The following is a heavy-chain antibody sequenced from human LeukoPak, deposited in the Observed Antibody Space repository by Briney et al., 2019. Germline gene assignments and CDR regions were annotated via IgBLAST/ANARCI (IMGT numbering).Heavy chain of an antibody. V-gene: IGHV4-4*09. D-gene: IGHD6-6*01. CDR2: IYTSGST. CDR3: ARPSIDGHYFDY. Sequence: SETLSLTCTVSGGSISSYFWSWVRQPPGKGLEWIGYIYTSGSTNYNPSLKSRVTISVDTSKNQFSLKLSSVTAADTAVYYCARPSIDGHYFDYWGQGTLVTVSS. J-gene: IGHJ4*02. CDR1: GGSISSYF.